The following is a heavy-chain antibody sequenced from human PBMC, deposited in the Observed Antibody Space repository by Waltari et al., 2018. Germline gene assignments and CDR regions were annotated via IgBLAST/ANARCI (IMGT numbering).Heavy chain of an antibody. V-gene: IGHV4-59*08. CDR1: GNSISSFY. D-gene: IGHD2-21*01. Sequence: QVQLQESGPGLVKPSETLSLTCTVSGNSISSFYWSWIRQPQEKGLEWIGSSYYSGSTNYNPALKSRVTISVDIAKKQVSLWLTSVTAADTAVYYCAGHECTYSAFAYWGQGTLVTVSS. CDR2: SYYSGST. J-gene: IGHJ4*02. CDR3: AGHECTYSAFAY.